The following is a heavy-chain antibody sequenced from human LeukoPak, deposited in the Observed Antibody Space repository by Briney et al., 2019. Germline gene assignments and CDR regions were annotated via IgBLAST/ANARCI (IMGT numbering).Heavy chain of an antibody. J-gene: IGHJ4*02. CDR1: GGSIGSGYY. CDR2: IHYGGTT. D-gene: IGHD2-21*02. V-gene: IGHV4-39*02. Sequence: SETLSLTCTVSGGSIGSGYYWAWIRQPPGQGLEWIGSIHYGGTTHYNPSLQSRVTISADTSKNQFALDLRSVTAADTAVYYCTRDIGDFVSDFWGQGTLVTVSS. CDR3: TRDIGDFVSDF.